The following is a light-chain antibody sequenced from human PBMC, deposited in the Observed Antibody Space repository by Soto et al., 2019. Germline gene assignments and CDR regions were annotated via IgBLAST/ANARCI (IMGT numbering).Light chain of an antibody. CDR1: QTIISW. CDR2: KAS. CDR3: QHYNSYSEA. V-gene: IGKV1-5*03. J-gene: IGKJ1*01. Sequence: DIQMTQSPSTLSGSVGDRVTITYRASQTIISWLAWYQQKPGKAPKLVVYKASTLKSGVPSRFSGSGSGTEFTLTISGLQPDDFATYYCQHYNSYSEAFGQGTKVDI.